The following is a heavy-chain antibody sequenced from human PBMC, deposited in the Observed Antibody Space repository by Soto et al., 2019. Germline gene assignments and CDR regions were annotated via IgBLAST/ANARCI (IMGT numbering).Heavy chain of an antibody. D-gene: IGHD3-3*01. CDR1: GDTFTSYY. CDR3: ARSSGGNFGIIIEGSNWFDP. J-gene: IGHJ5*02. CDR2: INPHGGST. V-gene: IGHV1-46*01. Sequence: QVQLVQSGAEVKKPGASVKVSCKAPGDTFTSYYLNWVRQAPGQGLEWMGVINPHGGSTKYAQKFQGRITMTRDTSRSTVYMELGSLRSGDTAIYYCARSSGGNFGIIIEGSNWFDPWGQGTLVTVSS.